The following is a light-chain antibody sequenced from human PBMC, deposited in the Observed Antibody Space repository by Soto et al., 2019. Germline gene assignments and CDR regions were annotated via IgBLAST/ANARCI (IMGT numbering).Light chain of an antibody. V-gene: IGLV2-14*03. Sequence: QSALTQPASVSESPGQSITISCTGTSRDVGGYSYVSWYQQHPGKAPKLMIYGVNNRPSGVSDRFSGSKSGNTASLTISGLQAEDESDYYCSSFTSYSTLVFGGGTKVTVL. CDR3: SSFTSYSTLV. CDR1: SRDVGGYSY. CDR2: GVN. J-gene: IGLJ2*01.